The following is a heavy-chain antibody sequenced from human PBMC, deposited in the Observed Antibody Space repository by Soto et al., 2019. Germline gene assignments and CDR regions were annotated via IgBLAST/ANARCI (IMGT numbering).Heavy chain of an antibody. CDR2: IYYSGST. J-gene: IGHJ6*03. V-gene: IGHV4-39*01. CDR1: GGSISSSSYY. D-gene: IGHD3-10*01. CDR3: ARQGITMVRGVTMGYYYMDV. Sequence: SETLSLTCTVSGGSISSSSYYWGWIRQPPGKGLEWIGSIYYSGSTYYNPSLKSRVTISVDTSKNQFSLKLSSVTAADTAVYYCARQGITMVRGVTMGYYYMDVWGRGTTVTVS.